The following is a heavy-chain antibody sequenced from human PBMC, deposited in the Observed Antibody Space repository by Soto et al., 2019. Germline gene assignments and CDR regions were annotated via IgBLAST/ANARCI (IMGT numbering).Heavy chain of an antibody. CDR2: IYHSGNT. CDR1: GGTISSSYW. J-gene: IGHJ4*02. V-gene: IGHV4-4*02. D-gene: IGHD2-15*01. CDR3: ARERWFFDN. Sequence: SETLSLTCAVSGGTISSSYWWSWVRQPPGKGLEWIGEIYHSGNTNYNPSLKSRVTISVDKSKNQFSLKLTSVTAADTAVYYCARERWFFDNWGQGTQVTVSS.